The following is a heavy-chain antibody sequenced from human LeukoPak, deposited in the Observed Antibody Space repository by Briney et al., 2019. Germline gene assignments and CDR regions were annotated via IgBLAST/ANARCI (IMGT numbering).Heavy chain of an antibody. CDR3: ARKAVAGTFAFDI. CDR1: GFIFGSYW. Sequence: GGSLRLSCEASGFIFGSYWMNWVRQAPGKGLEWVANINQHGSEEHYVDSVKGRFTISRDNAKNTLYLQMNSLRAEDTAVYFCARKAVAGTFAFDIWGQGTMVTVSS. J-gene: IGHJ3*02. D-gene: IGHD6-19*01. V-gene: IGHV3-7*01. CDR2: INQHGSEE.